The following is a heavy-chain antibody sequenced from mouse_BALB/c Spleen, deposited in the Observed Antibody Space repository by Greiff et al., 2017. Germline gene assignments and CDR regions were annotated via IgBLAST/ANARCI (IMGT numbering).Heavy chain of an antibody. CDR2: IYPGDGDT. J-gene: IGHJ2*01. Sequence: VMLVESGAELVRPGSSVKISCKASGYAFSSYRMNWVKQRPGQGLEWIGQIYPGDGDTNYNGKFKGKATLTADKSSSTAYMQLSSLTSEDSAVYFCARGITTVVAGDYFDYWGQGTTLTVSS. V-gene: IGHV1-80*01. CDR3: ARGITTVVAGDYFDY. CDR1: GYAFSSYR. D-gene: IGHD1-1*01.